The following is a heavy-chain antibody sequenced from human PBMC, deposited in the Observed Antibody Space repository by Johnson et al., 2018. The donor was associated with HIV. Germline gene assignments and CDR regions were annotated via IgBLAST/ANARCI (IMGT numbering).Heavy chain of an antibody. Sequence: QVQLMESGGGVVQPGRSLRLSCAASGFTFSSYAMHWVRQAPGKGLEWVAVISYDGSNKYYADSVKGRFTISRDNSKNTLYLQMNSLRAEDTAVYYCARDQWLAPSVAFDIWGQGTMVTVSS. V-gene: IGHV3-30*04. CDR1: GFTFSSYA. CDR3: ARDQWLAPSVAFDI. CDR2: ISYDGSNK. J-gene: IGHJ3*02. D-gene: IGHD6-19*01.